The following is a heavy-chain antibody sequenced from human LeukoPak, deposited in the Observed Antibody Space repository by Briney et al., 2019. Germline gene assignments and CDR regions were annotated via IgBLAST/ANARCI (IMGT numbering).Heavy chain of an antibody. CDR1: GFTFSDYS. D-gene: IGHD1-7*01. Sequence: PGGSLRLSCAASGFTFSDYSMSWIRQAPGKGLELVSYIISSTNYTKYADSVKGRFTISRDNAKNSLYLQMNSLTVEDTAMYYCARRMGGELVAFDIWGQGTMVTVSS. CDR2: IISSTNYT. CDR3: ARRMGGELVAFDI. V-gene: IGHV3-11*03. J-gene: IGHJ3*02.